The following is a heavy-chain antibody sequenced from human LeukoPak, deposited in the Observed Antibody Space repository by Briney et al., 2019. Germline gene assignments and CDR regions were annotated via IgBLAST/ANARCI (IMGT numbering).Heavy chain of an antibody. CDR1: GFTFSSYG. Sequence: GGSLRLSCAASGFTFSSYGMHWVRQAPGKGLEWVAVISYDGSNKYYADSVKGRFTISRDNSKNTLYLQMNSLRAEDTAVYYCAKLPYYYDSSGYYVDYWGQGTLVTVSS. J-gene: IGHJ4*02. V-gene: IGHV3-30*18. CDR3: AKLPYYYDSSGYYVDY. D-gene: IGHD3-22*01. CDR2: ISYDGSNK.